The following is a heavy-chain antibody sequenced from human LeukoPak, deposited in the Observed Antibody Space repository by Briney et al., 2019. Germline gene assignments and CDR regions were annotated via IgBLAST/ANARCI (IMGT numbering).Heavy chain of an antibody. J-gene: IGHJ3*02. V-gene: IGHV3-48*03. Sequence: GSLRLSCAASGFTFSSYEMNWVRQAPGKGLEWVSYISSSGSTIYYADSVKGRFTISRDNAKNSLYLQMNSLRAEDTAVYYCARLGVFHGYAFDIWGQGTMVTVSS. CDR1: GFTFSSYE. D-gene: IGHD3-3*01. CDR3: ARLGVFHGYAFDI. CDR2: ISSSGSTI.